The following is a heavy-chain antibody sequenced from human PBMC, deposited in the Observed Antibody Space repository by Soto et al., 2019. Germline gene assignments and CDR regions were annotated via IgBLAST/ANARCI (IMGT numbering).Heavy chain of an antibody. V-gene: IGHV4-39*01. J-gene: IGHJ3*02. D-gene: IGHD3-22*01. Sequence: SETLSLTCTVSGGSISSSSYYWGWIRQPPGKGLEWIGSIYYSGSTYYNPSLKSRVTISVDTSKNQFSLKLSSVTAADTAVYYCAGHGIKTFYYYDSSGYYPTARLRGDAFDIWGQGTMVTVSS. CDR2: IYYSGST. CDR3: AGHGIKTFYYYDSSGYYPTARLRGDAFDI. CDR1: GGSISSSSYY.